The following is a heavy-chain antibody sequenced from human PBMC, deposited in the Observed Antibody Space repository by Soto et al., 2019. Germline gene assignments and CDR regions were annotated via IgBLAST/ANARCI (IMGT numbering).Heavy chain of an antibody. D-gene: IGHD6-19*01. CDR1: EYTFTGYY. V-gene: IGHV1-2*02. CDR3: ARDMAVAGTSVFDC. Sequence: ASVKVSCKASEYTFTGYYMHWVRQAPGQGLEWMGWINPNSGDTKNAQKFQGRVTMTRGTSISTAYMELSRLTSDDTAVYYCARDMAVAGTSVFDCWGQGNLVTVS. J-gene: IGHJ5*01. CDR2: INPNSGDT.